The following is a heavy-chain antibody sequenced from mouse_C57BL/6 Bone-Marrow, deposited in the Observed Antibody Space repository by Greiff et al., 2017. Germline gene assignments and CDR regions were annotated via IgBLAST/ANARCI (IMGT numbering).Heavy chain of an antibody. J-gene: IGHJ2*01. CDR2: IYPGDGDT. CDR3: AIYYGNYDYFDY. Sequence: VQLQQSGPELVKPGASVKISCKASGYAFSSSWMNWVKQRPGKGLEWIGRIYPGDGDTNYNGKFKGKATLTADKSSSTAYMQLSSLTSEDSAVYFCAIYYGNYDYFDYWGQGTTLTVSS. D-gene: IGHD2-1*01. V-gene: IGHV1-82*01. CDR1: GYAFSSSW.